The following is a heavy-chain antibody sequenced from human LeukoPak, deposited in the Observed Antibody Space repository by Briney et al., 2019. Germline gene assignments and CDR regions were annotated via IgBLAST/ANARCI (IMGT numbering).Heavy chain of an antibody. CDR2: ISYDGSNK. Sequence: GGSLRLSCAASGFTFSSYAMHWVRQAPGKGLEWVAFISYDGSNKYYADSVKGRFTISRDNSKNTLYLQMHSLRAEDTAVYYCAREGGQWLVSDYWGQGTLVTVSS. CDR3: AREGGQWLVSDY. D-gene: IGHD6-19*01. J-gene: IGHJ4*02. CDR1: GFTFSSYA. V-gene: IGHV3-30*04.